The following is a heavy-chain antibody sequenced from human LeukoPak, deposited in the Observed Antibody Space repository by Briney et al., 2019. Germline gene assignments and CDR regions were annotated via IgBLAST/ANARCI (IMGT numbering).Heavy chain of an antibody. CDR2: IRSGGSNE. CDR3: ARDLGYSCGHGLDV. Sequence: GTSLRLSCAASGFTFTDSAMHWVRRAPGAGLEWVALIRSGGSNEYYADSVKGRFTIYRDNAKNMLYLQMNRLSAEDTAMYYCARDLGYSCGHGLDVWGQGTTVTVSS. D-gene: IGHD6-19*01. V-gene: IGHV3-33*01. CDR1: GFTFTDSA. J-gene: IGHJ6*02.